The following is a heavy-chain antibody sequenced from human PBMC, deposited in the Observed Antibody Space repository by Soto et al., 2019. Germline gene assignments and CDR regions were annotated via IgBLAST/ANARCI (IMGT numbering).Heavy chain of an antibody. V-gene: IGHV3-11*03. Sequence: GGSLRLSCAASGFTFSDYYMSWIRQAPGKGLEWVSYISSSSSYTNYADSVKGRFTISRDNAKNSLYLQMNSLRAEDTAVYYCASLSGYDSPELYYYGMDVWGQGTTVTVSS. CDR1: GFTFSDYY. D-gene: IGHD5-12*01. J-gene: IGHJ6*02. CDR3: ASLSGYDSPELYYYGMDV. CDR2: ISSSSSYT.